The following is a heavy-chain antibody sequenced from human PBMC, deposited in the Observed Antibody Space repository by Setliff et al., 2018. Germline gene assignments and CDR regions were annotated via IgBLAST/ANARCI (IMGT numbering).Heavy chain of an antibody. CDR1: GVTFSRHA. J-gene: IGHJ6*03. Sequence: LSCAASGVTFSRHAMHWVRQAPGKGLEWVAVMSNDGSDKNYADSVKGRFTISRDNSKNTLYLQMNSLRAEDTAVYYCARTYCSDTSCYDYYYYMDVWGKGTTVTVSS. CDR2: MSNDGSDK. V-gene: IGHV3-30*01. D-gene: IGHD2-2*01. CDR3: ARTYCSDTSCYDYYYYMDV.